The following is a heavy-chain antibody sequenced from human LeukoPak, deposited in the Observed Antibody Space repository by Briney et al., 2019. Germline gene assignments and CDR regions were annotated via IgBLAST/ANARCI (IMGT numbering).Heavy chain of an antibody. Sequence: PSETLSLTCAVYGGSFSGYYWSWIRQPPGKGLEWIGEINHSGSTNYNPSLKSRVTISVDTSKNQFSLKLGSVTAADTAVYYCARLVEMATIFSYYYGMDVWGQGTTVTVSS. CDR2: INHSGST. D-gene: IGHD5-12*01. CDR3: ARLVEMATIFSYYYGMDV. V-gene: IGHV4-34*01. J-gene: IGHJ6*02. CDR1: GGSFSGYY.